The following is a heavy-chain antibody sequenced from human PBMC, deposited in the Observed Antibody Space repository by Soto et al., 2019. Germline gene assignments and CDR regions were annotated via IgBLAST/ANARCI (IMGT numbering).Heavy chain of an antibody. Sequence: QAQLVQSGAEVKKPGSSVKVSCKASGGTFSSYAINWVRQAPGQGLEWMGGIAPFFYTAKYAQKFQDRVTITADESTSTAYMELSSLTPEDTALYYCASLQVRGVTPHYFGYWGHGTLVTVSS. CDR1: GGTFSSYA. D-gene: IGHD3-10*01. CDR2: IAPFFYTA. J-gene: IGHJ4*01. V-gene: IGHV1-69*01. CDR3: ASLQVRGVTPHYFGY.